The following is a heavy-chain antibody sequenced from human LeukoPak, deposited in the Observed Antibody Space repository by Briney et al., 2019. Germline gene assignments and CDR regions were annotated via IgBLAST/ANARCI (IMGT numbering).Heavy chain of an antibody. D-gene: IGHD2/OR15-2a*01. Sequence: GGSLRLSCAASGFTFTDFYMTWIRQAPGRGLEWVSAISGSGGNTYYADSVKGRFTISRDNSKNTLYLQMNRLRAEDTAVYYCAKDLSLSYWGQGTLVTVSS. CDR1: GFTFTDFY. CDR2: ISGSGGNT. CDR3: AKDLSLSY. V-gene: IGHV3-23*01. J-gene: IGHJ4*02.